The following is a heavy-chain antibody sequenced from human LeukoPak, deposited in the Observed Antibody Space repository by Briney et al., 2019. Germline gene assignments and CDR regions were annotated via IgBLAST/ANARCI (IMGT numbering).Heavy chain of an antibody. V-gene: IGHV3-23*01. J-gene: IGHJ4*02. CDR3: ATGAYFDH. CDR1: GFTFSRYG. Sequence: GGTLRLSCAASGFTFSRYGMTWVRQAPGKGLEWVSTISDSGGSTYYADSVKGRFTISRDNSKNTLYLQMNSLRAEDTAIYYCATGAYFDHWGQGTLVTVSS. CDR2: ISDSGGST.